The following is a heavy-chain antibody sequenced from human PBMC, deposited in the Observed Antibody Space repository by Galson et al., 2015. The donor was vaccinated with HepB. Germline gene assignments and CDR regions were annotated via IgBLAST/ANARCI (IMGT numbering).Heavy chain of an antibody. CDR3: ARRYSSSYVGFDY. D-gene: IGHD6-13*01. CDR1: GFTFSSYS. J-gene: IGHJ4*02. V-gene: IGHV3-21*01. CDR2: ISSSSSYI. Sequence: SLRLSCAAPGFTFSSYSMDWVRQAPGKGLEWVSSISSSSSYIYYADSVKGRFTISRDNAKNSLYLQMNSLRAEDTAVYYCARRYSSSYVGFDYWGQGTLVTVSS.